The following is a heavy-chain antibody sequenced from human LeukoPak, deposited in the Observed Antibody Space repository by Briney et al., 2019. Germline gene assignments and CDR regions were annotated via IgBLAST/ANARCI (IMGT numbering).Heavy chain of an antibody. V-gene: IGHV4-34*01. CDR3: ARATTVTGPDV. Sequence: PSETLSLTCAVYGGSFSGYYWSWIRQPPGKGLEWIGEINHSGSTNYNPSLKSRVTISVDTSKNQFSLKLSSVTAADTAVYYCARATTVTGPDVWGQGTTVTVSS. CDR1: GGSFSGYY. CDR2: INHSGST. J-gene: IGHJ6*02. D-gene: IGHD4-17*01.